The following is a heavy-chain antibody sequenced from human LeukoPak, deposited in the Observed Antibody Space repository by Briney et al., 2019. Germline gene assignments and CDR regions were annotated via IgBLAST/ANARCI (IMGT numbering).Heavy chain of an antibody. V-gene: IGHV4-39*07. CDR3: ARDGGSGFRYFDY. CDR2: IYYGGST. CDR1: GASIKSYY. D-gene: IGHD3-16*01. Sequence: KASETLSLTCTVSGASIKSYYWTWIRQPPGKGLEWIGSIYYGGSTYYNPSLKSRVTISVDTSKNQFSLKLSSVTAADTAVYYCARDGGSGFRYFDYWGQGTLVTVSS. J-gene: IGHJ4*02.